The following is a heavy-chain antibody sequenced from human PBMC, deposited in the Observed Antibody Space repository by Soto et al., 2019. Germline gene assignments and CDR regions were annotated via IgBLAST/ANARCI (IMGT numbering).Heavy chain of an antibody. D-gene: IGHD6-6*01. CDR2: ISGSGGST. Sequence: GGSLRLSCAASGFTFSSYAMSWVRQAPGKGLEWVSAISGSGGSTYYADSVKGRFTISRENSKNTLYLQMNSLRAEDTAVYYCAKRIGQYSSSSTNWFDPWGQGTLVTVSS. V-gene: IGHV3-23*01. J-gene: IGHJ5*02. CDR1: GFTFSSYA. CDR3: AKRIGQYSSSSTNWFDP.